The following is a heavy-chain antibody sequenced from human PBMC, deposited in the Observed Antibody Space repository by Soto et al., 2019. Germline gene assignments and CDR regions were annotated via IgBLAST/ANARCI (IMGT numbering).Heavy chain of an antibody. D-gene: IGHD3-10*01. CDR1: GYTFSNFA. Sequence: ASVKVSCKASGYTFSNFAMHWVRQAPGQRLEWMGWINAGNGNTKYSQKFQGRVTITRDTSASTAYMELSSLRSEDTAVYYCARVPGSGKYGMDVWGQGTTVTVSS. CDR3: ARVPGSGKYGMDV. CDR2: INAGNGNT. V-gene: IGHV1-3*01. J-gene: IGHJ6*02.